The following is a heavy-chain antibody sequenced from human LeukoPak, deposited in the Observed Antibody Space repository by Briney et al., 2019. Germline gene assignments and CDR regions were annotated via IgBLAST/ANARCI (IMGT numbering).Heavy chain of an antibody. CDR2: INAGNGNT. CDR3: ARGIAVAGTGVYYFDY. V-gene: IGHV1-3*01. Sequence: ASVKVSCKASGYTFTSYAMHWVRQAPGQRLEWMGWINAGNGNTKYSQKFQGRVTITADESTSTAYMELSSLRSEDTAVYYCARGIAVAGTGVYYFDYWGQGTLVTVSS. D-gene: IGHD6-19*01. CDR1: GYTFTSYA. J-gene: IGHJ4*02.